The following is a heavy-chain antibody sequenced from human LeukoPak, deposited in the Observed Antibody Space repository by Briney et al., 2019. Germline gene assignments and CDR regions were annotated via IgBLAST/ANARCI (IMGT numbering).Heavy chain of an antibody. CDR1: GFTFSNYK. CDR2: ISSSSSYI. J-gene: IGHJ4*02. V-gene: IGHV3-21*01. CDR3: ARDSYCSGGSCYSRGLDY. Sequence: GGSLRLSCAASGFTFSNYKMDWVRQAPGMGLEWVSSISSSSSYIYYAGSVMGRFTISRDNAKNSLYLQMNSLRAEDTAVYYCARDSYCSGGSCYSRGLDYWGQGTLVTVSS. D-gene: IGHD2-15*01.